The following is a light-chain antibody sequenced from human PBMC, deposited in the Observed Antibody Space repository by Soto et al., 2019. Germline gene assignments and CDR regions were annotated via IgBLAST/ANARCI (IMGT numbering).Light chain of an antibody. V-gene: IGKV1-39*01. CDR1: QSGGNY. CDR2: AAT. Sequence: DIQMTQSPSSLSASVGDRVTITCRASQSGGNYLNWYQQKPGQAPNLVIYAATSLQSGVPTRFSGSGSGTDFTLTISSLQAEDVATYYCQQSYSPLSYTFGQGTKLEIK. CDR3: QQSYSPLSYT. J-gene: IGKJ2*01.